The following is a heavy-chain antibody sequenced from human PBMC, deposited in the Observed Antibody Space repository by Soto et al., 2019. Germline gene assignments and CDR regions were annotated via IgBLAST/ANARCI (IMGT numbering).Heavy chain of an antibody. J-gene: IGHJ4*02. CDR1: FFSLIARGVG. CDR3: AKRMSRQCFDY. Sequence: SGPTLLNPTHTLTLTFTFSFFSLIARGVGVGGIRQPPGKALEWLALIYWNDDKRYSPSLKSRLTITKDTSKNQVVLTMTKTDPADKDTYYSAKRMSRQCFDYWGQGTLVTVSS. CDR2: IYWNDDK. V-gene: IGHV2-5*01. D-gene: IGHD6-13*01.